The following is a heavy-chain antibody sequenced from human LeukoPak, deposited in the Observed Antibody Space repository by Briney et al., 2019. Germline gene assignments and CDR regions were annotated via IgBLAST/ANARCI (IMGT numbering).Heavy chain of an antibody. V-gene: IGHV1-2*02. Sequence: ASVKVSCKASVYTFTGYYMHWVRQAPGQGLEWMGWINPNSGGTNYAQKFQGRVTMTRDTSISTAYMELSRLRSDDTAVYYCARVFDKAMVIFDYWGQGTLVTVSS. D-gene: IGHD5-18*01. CDR3: ARVFDKAMVIFDY. J-gene: IGHJ4*02. CDR2: INPNSGGT. CDR1: VYTFTGYY.